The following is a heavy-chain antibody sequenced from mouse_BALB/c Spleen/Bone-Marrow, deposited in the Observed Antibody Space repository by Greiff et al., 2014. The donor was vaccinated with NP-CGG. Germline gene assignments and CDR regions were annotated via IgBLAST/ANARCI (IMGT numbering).Heavy chain of an antibody. CDR2: IDPANGNT. D-gene: IGHD1-1*01. V-gene: IGHV14-3*02. Sequence: EVQLQQSGAELVKLGASVKLSCTASGFNIKDTYMHWVKERPEQGLEWIGRIDPANGNTKYDPKFQGKATITADTSSNTAYLQLSSLTSEDTAVYYCVYGRDWYFDVWGAGTTVTVSS. J-gene: IGHJ1*01. CDR3: VYGRDWYFDV. CDR1: GFNIKDTY.